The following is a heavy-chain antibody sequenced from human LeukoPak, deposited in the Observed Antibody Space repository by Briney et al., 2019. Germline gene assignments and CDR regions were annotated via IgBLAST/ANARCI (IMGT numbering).Heavy chain of an antibody. CDR2: INHSGST. D-gene: IGHD3-16*01. CDR3: ARGGGYYYYYGMDV. Sequence: PSETLSLTCAVYGGSFSGYYWSWIRQPPGKGLEWIGEINHSGSTNYNPSLKSRVTISVDTSKNQFSLKLSSVPAADTAVYYCARGGGYYYYYGMDVWGQGTTVTVSS. J-gene: IGHJ6*02. V-gene: IGHV4-34*01. CDR1: GGSFSGYY.